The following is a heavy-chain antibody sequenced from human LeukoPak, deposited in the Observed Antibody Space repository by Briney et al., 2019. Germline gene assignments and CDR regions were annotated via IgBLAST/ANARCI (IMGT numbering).Heavy chain of an antibody. J-gene: IGHJ6*03. V-gene: IGHV4-30-4*08. Sequence: SETLSLTCTVSGGSISSGDYYWSWIRQPPGKGLEWIGYIYYSGSTYYNPSLKSRVTISVDTSKNQFSLKLSSVTAADTAVYYCARVTAYYDILTLTSRYYYMDVWGKGTTVTVSS. D-gene: IGHD3-9*01. CDR3: ARVTAYYDILTLTSRYYYMDV. CDR2: IYYSGST. CDR1: GGSISSGDYY.